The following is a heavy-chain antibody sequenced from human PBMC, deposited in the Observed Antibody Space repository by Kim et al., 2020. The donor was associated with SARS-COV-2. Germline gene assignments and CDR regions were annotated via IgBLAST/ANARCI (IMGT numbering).Heavy chain of an antibody. Sequence: YADSGKGRFTISRHNSKNTLYLQMDSLRAEDTAVYYCARRYDSSNYAVDYWGQGTLVTVSS. CDR3: ARRYDSSNYAVDY. D-gene: IGHD3-22*01. J-gene: IGHJ4*02. V-gene: IGHV3-33*01.